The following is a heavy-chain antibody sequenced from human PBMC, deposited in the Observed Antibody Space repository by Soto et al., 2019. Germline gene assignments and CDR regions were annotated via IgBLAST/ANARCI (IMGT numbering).Heavy chain of an antibody. J-gene: IGHJ4*02. CDR2: FNTYNGNT. CDR1: GYAFTNYG. Sequence: QVQLVQSGAEVKKPGASVKVSCKASGYAFTNYGISWVRQAPVQGLEWMGWFNTYNGNTNYPQKFQGRVTMTTDTATSTAHMELRSLRPDDTAVYYCARARTPTESDYWGQGTLVTVSS. CDR3: ARARTPTESDY. D-gene: IGHD4-4*01. V-gene: IGHV1-18*01.